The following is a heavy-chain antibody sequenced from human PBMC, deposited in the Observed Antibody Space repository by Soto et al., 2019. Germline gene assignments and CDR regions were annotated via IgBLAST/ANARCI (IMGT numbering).Heavy chain of an antibody. J-gene: IGHJ4*02. V-gene: IGHV4-34*01. D-gene: IGHD3-16*01. CDR1: GGSFSGYY. Sequence: SETLSLTCAVYGGSFSGYYWSWIRQSPGKGLEWIAEITHSGATNYNPSLKSRVTISVDTSKNQFSLRVNSVTAADTAVYYCARGGGRYARGFDSWGPGTLVTVSS. CDR3: ARGGGRYARGFDS. CDR2: ITHSGAT.